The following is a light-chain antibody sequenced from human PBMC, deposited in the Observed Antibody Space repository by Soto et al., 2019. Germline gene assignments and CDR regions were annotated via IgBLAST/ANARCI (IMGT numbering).Light chain of an antibody. J-gene: IGKJ1*01. Sequence: AIRMTQSPSSLSASTGDRVTITCRASQGISSYLAWYQQKPGKAPKSLIYGASTLQSGVPSRFSGSGSGTHFTLTISSLQPEDVATYYCQQYGSFPPTFGRGTKVDI. CDR1: QGISSY. V-gene: IGKV1-8*01. CDR3: QQYGSFPPT. CDR2: GAS.